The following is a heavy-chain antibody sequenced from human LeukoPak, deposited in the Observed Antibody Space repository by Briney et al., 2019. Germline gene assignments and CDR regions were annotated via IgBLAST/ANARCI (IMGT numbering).Heavy chain of an antibody. D-gene: IGHD3-22*01. J-gene: IGHJ4*02. Sequence: GGSLRLSCAASGFTFSSYAMSWVRQAPGKGLEWVSAISGSGGSTYYADSVKGRFTISRDNSKNTLYLQMNSLRAEDTAVYYCAKYPAHYYDSSGYYYWGQGTLVTVSS. V-gene: IGHV3-23*01. CDR2: ISGSGGST. CDR3: AKYPAHYYDSSGYYY. CDR1: GFTFSSYA.